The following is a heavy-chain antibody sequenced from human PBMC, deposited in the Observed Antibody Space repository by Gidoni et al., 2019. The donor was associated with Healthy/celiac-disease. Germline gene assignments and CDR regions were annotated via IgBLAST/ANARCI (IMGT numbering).Heavy chain of an antibody. J-gene: IGHJ4*02. CDR2: ISYDGSNK. CDR3: ARERMYYDYVWGSYRWGYYFDY. D-gene: IGHD3-16*02. CDR1: GFTFSSYA. Sequence: QVQLVESVGGVVPPGRSLRLSCAASGFTFSSYAMHWFRQAPGKGLEWVAVISYDGSNKYYADAVKGRFTISRDNSKNTLYLQMNSLRAEDTAVYYCARERMYYDYVWGSYRWGYYFDYWGQGTLVTVSS. V-gene: IGHV3-30-3*01.